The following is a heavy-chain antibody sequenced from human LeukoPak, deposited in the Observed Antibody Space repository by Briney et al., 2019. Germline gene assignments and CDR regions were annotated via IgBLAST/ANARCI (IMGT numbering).Heavy chain of an antibody. CDR2: ISSSSSTI. J-gene: IGHJ4*02. Sequence: RTGGSLRLSCAASGFTFSSYSMNWVRQAPGKGLEWVSYISSSSSTIYYADPVKGRFTISRDNAKNSLYLQMNSLRAEDTAVYYCARDKAAAAFDYWGQGTLVTVSS. CDR3: ARDKAAAAFDY. D-gene: IGHD6-13*01. V-gene: IGHV3-48*04. CDR1: GFTFSSYS.